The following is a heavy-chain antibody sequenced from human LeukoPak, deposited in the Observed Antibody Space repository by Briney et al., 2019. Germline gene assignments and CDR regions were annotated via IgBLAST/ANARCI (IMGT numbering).Heavy chain of an antibody. CDR3: AKDPRTYYYDSSGYSY. V-gene: IGHV3-23*01. D-gene: IGHD3-22*01. J-gene: IGHJ3*01. CDR2: ISGSGGST. CDR1: GFTFSSYA. Sequence: GGSLRLSCAASGFTFSSYAMSWVRQAPGKGLEWVSAISGSGGSTYYADSVKGRFTISRDNSKNTPYLQMNSLRAEDTAAYYCAKDPRTYYYDSSGYSYWGQGTMVTV.